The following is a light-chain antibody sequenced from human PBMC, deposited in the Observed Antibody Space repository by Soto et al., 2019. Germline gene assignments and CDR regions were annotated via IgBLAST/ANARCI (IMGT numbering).Light chain of an antibody. CDR2: EVS. Sequence: QXVLTQPASVSGSPGQSVTISCTGTSSDVGAYKYVSWYQQHPGKAPKLMIYEVSNRPSGVSNRFSGSKSGNTASLTISGLQADDEADYYCNSYAGDIIRFVFGTGTKSPS. J-gene: IGLJ1*01. CDR3: NSYAGDIIRFV. V-gene: IGLV2-14*01. CDR1: SSDVGAYKY.